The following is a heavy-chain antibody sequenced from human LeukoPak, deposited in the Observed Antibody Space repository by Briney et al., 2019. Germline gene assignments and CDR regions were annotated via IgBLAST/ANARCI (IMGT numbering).Heavy chain of an antibody. D-gene: IGHD4-17*01. J-gene: IGHJ4*02. Sequence: ASVKVSRKASGYTFTSYAMHWVRQAPGQRLEWMGWINAGNGNTKYSQKFQGRVTITRDTSASTAYMELSSLRSEDTAVYYCARGLDYGDLDNYWGQGTLVTVSS. V-gene: IGHV1-3*01. CDR2: INAGNGNT. CDR3: ARGLDYGDLDNY. CDR1: GYTFTSYA.